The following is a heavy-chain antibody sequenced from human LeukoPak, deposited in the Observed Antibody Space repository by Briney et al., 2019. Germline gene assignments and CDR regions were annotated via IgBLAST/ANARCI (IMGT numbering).Heavy chain of an antibody. V-gene: IGHV4-34*01. CDR2: VNHSGST. J-gene: IGHJ4*02. Sequence: PSETLSLTCAIYGGSFSDYYWSWIRQPPGKGLEWIGEVNHSGSTNYNPSLKSRVTISVDTSKNQFSLKLSSVTAADTAVYYCARGSGSYCLDYWGQGTLVTVSS. D-gene: IGHD1-26*01. CDR3: ARGSGSYCLDY. CDR1: GGSFSDYY.